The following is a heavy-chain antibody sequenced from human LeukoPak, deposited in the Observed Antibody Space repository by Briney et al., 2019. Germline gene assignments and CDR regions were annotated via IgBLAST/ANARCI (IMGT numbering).Heavy chain of an antibody. D-gene: IGHD6-25*01. CDR1: GYTFTSYY. J-gene: IGHJ6*02. CDR2: INPNSGGT. Sequence: ASVKVSCKASGYTFTSYYMHWVRQAPGQGLEWMGWINPNSGGTNYAQKFQGWVTMTRDTSISTAYMELSRLRSDDTAVYYCARDRASGFGRRSYGMDVWGQGTTVTVSS. CDR3: ARDRASGFGRRSYGMDV. V-gene: IGHV1-2*04.